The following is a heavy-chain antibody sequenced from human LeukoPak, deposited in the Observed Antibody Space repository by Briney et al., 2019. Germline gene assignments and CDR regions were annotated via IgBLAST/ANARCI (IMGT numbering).Heavy chain of an antibody. V-gene: IGHV3-15*01. Sequence: GGSLRLSCAASGFTFSNAWMSWVRQAPGKGLEWVGRIKSKTDGGTTDYAAPVKGRFTISRDDSKNTLYLQMNSLKTEDTAVYYCARGSAMVLRRGRRPYYFDYWGQGTLVTVSS. J-gene: IGHJ4*02. D-gene: IGHD5-18*01. CDR2: IKSKTDGGTT. CDR3: ARGSAMVLRRGRRPYYFDY. CDR1: GFTFSNAW.